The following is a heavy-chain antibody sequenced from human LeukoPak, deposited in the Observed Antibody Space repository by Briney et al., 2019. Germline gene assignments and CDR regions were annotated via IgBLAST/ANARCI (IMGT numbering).Heavy chain of an antibody. J-gene: IGHJ4*02. CDR1: GFTFINHW. V-gene: IGHV3-7*03. D-gene: IGHD5-18*01. CDR3: ATGYKYGYCFDY. Sequence: GGSLRLSWAASGFTFINHWINWFRKAPGKGREWVAKIKKDGSERYYVDSVKGRFTISRDNAKSSLYLQMNNLRAEDTAVYYCATGYKYGYCFDYWGRGTVVTVSS. CDR2: IKKDGSER.